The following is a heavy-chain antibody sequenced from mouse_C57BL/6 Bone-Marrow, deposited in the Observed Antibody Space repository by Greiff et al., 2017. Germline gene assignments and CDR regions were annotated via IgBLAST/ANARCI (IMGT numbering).Heavy chain of an antibody. V-gene: IGHV2-2*01. Sequence: QVQLKESGPGLVQPSQSLSITCTVSGFSLSSYGVQWVRQSPGKGLEWLGVIWSGGSTDYNAAFISRLSISKDNSKSQVFFKMISLQADDTSIYYCARKGRFAYWGQGTLVTVSA. J-gene: IGHJ3*01. D-gene: IGHD3-3*01. CDR3: ARKGRFAY. CDR1: GFSLSSYG. CDR2: IWSGGST.